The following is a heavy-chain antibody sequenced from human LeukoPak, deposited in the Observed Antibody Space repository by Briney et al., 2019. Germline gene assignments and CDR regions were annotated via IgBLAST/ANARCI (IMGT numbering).Heavy chain of an antibody. CDR2: IYGGGNI. D-gene: IGHD6-13*01. CDR3: AKDPPYSSSWYWDYFFDF. CDR1: GFTVSSNY. Sequence: PGGSLRLSCAASGFTVSSNYMNWVRQAPGKGLEWVSVIYGGGNIYYADSVKGRFTISRDNSKNTLYLQLHNLRAEDTAIYYCAKDPPYSSSWYWDYFFDFWGQGTLVTVSS. J-gene: IGHJ4*02. V-gene: IGHV3-53*01.